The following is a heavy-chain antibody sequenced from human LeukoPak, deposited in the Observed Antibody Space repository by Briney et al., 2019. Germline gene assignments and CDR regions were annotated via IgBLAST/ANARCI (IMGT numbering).Heavy chain of an antibody. D-gene: IGHD1-26*01. CDR3: AKDRGSYRAEDAFDI. J-gene: IGHJ3*02. V-gene: IGHV3-30*18. CDR1: GFTFSSYG. CDR2: ISYDGSNK. Sequence: PGGSLRLSCAASGFTFSSYGMHWVRQAPGKGLEWVAVISYDGSNKYYADSVKGRFTISRDNSKNTLYLQMNSLRAEDTAVYYCAKDRGSYRAEDAFDIWGQGTMVTVSS.